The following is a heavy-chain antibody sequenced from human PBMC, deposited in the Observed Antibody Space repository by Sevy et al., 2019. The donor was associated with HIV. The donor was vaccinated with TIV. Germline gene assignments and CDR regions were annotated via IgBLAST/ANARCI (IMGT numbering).Heavy chain of an antibody. CDR3: ARGYCTGGVCSYIGGDFDY. CDR2: HSSSSSYI. J-gene: IGHJ4*02. Sequence: GGSLRLSCAASGFTFSSYSMNWVRRAPGKGLEWVSYHSSSSSYIYYADSVKGRLTISRDNAKNSLYLQMNSLRAEDTAVYYCARGYCTGGVCSYIGGDFDYWGQGTLVTVSS. V-gene: IGHV3-21*01. CDR1: GFTFSSYS. D-gene: IGHD2-8*02.